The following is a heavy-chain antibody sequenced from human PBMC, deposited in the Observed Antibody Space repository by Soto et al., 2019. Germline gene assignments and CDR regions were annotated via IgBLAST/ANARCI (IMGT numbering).Heavy chain of an antibody. D-gene: IGHD3-10*01. CDR3: ARLGVLWFGEFMAQHYYYYYMDV. Sequence: QVQLVQSGAEVKKPGASVKVSCKASGYTFTSYDINWVRQATGQGLEWMGWMNPNSGNTGYAQKFQGRVTMTRNTSISTAYMELSSLRTEDTAVYYCARLGVLWFGEFMAQHYYYYYMDVWGKGTTVTVSS. CDR2: MNPNSGNT. V-gene: IGHV1-8*01. CDR1: GYTFTSYD. J-gene: IGHJ6*03.